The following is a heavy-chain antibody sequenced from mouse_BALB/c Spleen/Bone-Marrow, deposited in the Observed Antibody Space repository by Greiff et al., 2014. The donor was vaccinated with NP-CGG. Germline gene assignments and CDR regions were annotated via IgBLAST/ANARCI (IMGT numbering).Heavy chain of an antibody. J-gene: IGHJ4*01. V-gene: IGHV2-3*01. D-gene: IGHD1-1*01. CDR2: IWGDGSI. CDR1: GFSLTSYG. CDR3: AKVNRYGYAMDY. Sequence: VKLVESGPGLMAPAQSLSITCTVSGFSLTSYGVSWVRQPPGKGLEWLGVIWGDGSINYNSALISRLSIIKDNSKSQVFLKLNSVQTDDTATYYCAKVNRYGYAMDYWGQGTSVTVSS.